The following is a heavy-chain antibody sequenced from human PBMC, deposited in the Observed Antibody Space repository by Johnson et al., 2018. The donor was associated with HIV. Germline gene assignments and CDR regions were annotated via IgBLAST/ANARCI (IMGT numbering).Heavy chain of an antibody. V-gene: IGHV3-7*05. CDR2: IKQDGSEK. J-gene: IGHJ3*02. CDR3: ARELRIAARGLAFDI. D-gene: IGHD6-6*01. Sequence: VQLVESGGGLVQPGGSLRLSCPVSGFTFSYSWMSWVRQAPGKGLEWVANIKQDGSEKYYVDSVKGRFTISRDNAKKSLYLQMNSLRAEDTAVYYCARELRIAARGLAFDIWGRGTMVTVSS. CDR1: GFTFSYSW.